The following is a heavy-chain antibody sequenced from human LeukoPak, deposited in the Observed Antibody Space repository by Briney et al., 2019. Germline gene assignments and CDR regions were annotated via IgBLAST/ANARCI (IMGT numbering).Heavy chain of an antibody. J-gene: IGHJ4*02. D-gene: IGHD3-22*01. V-gene: IGHV1-2*02. CDR1: GYTFTGYY. CDR2: INPNSGGT. CDR3: ASRPYYYDCSGRVH. Sequence: ASVKVSCKASGYTFTGYYMHWVRQAPGQGLERMGWINPNSGGTNYAQKFQGRVTMTRDTSISTAYMELSRLRSDDTAVYYCASRPYYYDCSGRVHWGQGTLVTVSS.